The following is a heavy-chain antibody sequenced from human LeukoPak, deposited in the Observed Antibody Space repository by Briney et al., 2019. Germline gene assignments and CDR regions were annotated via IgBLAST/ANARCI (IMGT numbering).Heavy chain of an antibody. Sequence: SETLSLTCTVSGGSISSYYWSWIRQPPGKGLEWIGYIYYSGSTNYNPSLKSRVTISVDTSKNQFSLKLSSVTAADTAVYYCARARMSSWYFDYWGQGTLVTVSS. CDR2: IYYSGST. J-gene: IGHJ4*02. D-gene: IGHD6-13*01. CDR3: ARARMSSWYFDY. CDR1: GGSISSYY. V-gene: IGHV4-59*01.